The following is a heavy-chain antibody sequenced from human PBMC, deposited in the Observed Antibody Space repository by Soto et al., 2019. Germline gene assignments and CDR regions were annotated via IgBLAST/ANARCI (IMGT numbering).Heavy chain of an antibody. Sequence: SVKVSCKASGDTLSHYGVSWVRQVPGKGLEWMGGTTAIIGTRDYAQKFQGRMTITSDESTTTSYMEVNSLTSEDTAVYYCAAGDSSEPGDHWGQGTLVTVYS. CDR2: TTAIIGTR. CDR1: GDTLSHYG. V-gene: IGHV1-69*13. D-gene: IGHD6-19*01. CDR3: AAGDSSEPGDH. J-gene: IGHJ1*01.